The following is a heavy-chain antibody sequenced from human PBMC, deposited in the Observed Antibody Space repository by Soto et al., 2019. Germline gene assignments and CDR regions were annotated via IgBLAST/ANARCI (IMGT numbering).Heavy chain of an antibody. Sequence: QITLKESGPTLVKPTQPLTWTCTFSGFSLSTGGVGGGGILQPQGKPLEWLALIYWDDVKRYSPSLKSRLTITKDTSKNQVVLTMTNMDPVDTATYYCAHSWYCSGGSCYYSNRFDPWGQGTLVTVSS. CDR3: AHSWYCSGGSCYYSNRFDP. J-gene: IGHJ5*02. CDR2: IYWDDVK. V-gene: IGHV2-5*02. D-gene: IGHD2-15*01. CDR1: GFSLSTGGVG.